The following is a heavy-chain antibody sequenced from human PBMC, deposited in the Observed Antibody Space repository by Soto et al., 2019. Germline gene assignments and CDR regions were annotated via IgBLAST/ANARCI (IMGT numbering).Heavy chain of an antibody. CDR3: ARAGGGEQWLDFDY. D-gene: IGHD6-19*01. V-gene: IGHV4-59*08. J-gene: IGHJ4*02. Sequence: SETLSLTCTVSGGSISSYYWSWIRQPPGKGLEWIGYIYYSGSTNYNPSLKSRVTISVDTSKNQFSLKLSSATAADTAVYYCARAGGGEQWLDFDYWGQGTLVTVSS. CDR2: IYYSGST. CDR1: GGSISSYY.